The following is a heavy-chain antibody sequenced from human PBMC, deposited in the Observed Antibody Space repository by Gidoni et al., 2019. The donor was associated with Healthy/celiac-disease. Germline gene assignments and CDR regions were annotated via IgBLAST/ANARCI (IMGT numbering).Heavy chain of an antibody. D-gene: IGHD2-2*01. Sequence: EVQLVESGGGLVKPGGSLRLSCAASGFTFSNAWMSWVRQAPGKGLEWVGRIKSKTDGGTTDYAAPVKGRFTISRDDSKNTLYLQMNSLKTEDTAVYYCTTDPRGDAAEYQLLFDYWGQGTLVTVSS. V-gene: IGHV3-15*01. CDR3: TTDPRGDAAEYQLLFDY. CDR1: GFTFSNAW. CDR2: IKSKTDGGTT. J-gene: IGHJ4*02.